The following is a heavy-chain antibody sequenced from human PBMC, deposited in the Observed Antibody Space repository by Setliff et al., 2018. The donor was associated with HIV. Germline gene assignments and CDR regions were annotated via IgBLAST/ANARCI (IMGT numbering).Heavy chain of an antibody. CDR3: AKGVDWNGVDGYDYMDV. Sequence: GGSLRLSCAASGFTFSRFGMHCVRQAPGKGLEWVALISYDGGTEYYADSVRGRFTIPRDNSKNTLFLQRNSLRAEDTAVYYCAKGVDWNGVDGYDYMDVWGKGTTVTVAS. J-gene: IGHJ6*03. CDR2: ISYDGGTE. V-gene: IGHV3-30*18. D-gene: IGHD1-1*01. CDR1: GFTFSRFG.